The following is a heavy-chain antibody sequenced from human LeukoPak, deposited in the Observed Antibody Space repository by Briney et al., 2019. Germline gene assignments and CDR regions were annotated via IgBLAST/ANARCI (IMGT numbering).Heavy chain of an antibody. CDR2: ISSSSSYI. Sequence: GGSLRLSCAASGFTFSSYGMNWVRQAPGKGLEWVSSISSSSSYIYYADSVKGRFTISRDNAKNSLYLQMNSLRAEDTAVYYCARDPGYSYGQTSRYFDYWGQGTLVTVSS. CDR1: GFTFSSYG. J-gene: IGHJ4*02. D-gene: IGHD5-18*01. V-gene: IGHV3-21*01. CDR3: ARDPGYSYGQTSRYFDY.